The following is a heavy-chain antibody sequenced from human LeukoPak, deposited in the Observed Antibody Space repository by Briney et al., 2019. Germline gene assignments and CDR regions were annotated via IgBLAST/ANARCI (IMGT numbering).Heavy chain of an antibody. V-gene: IGHV4-38-2*01. CDR1: GYSISSGYY. CDR3: ARLDCSSTSCYTGMAWFDP. J-gene: IGHJ5*02. CDR2: IYHSGST. Sequence: SETLSLTCAVSGYSISSGYYWGWIRQPPGKGLEWTGSIYHSGSTYYNPSLKSRVTISVDTSKNQFSLKLSSVTAADTAVYYCARLDCSSTSCYTGMAWFDPWGQGTLVTVSS. D-gene: IGHD2-2*02.